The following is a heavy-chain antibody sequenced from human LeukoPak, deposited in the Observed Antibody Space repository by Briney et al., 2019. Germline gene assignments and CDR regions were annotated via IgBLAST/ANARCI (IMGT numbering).Heavy chain of an antibody. Sequence: GGSLRLSCAASGFTFSSYAMSWVRQAPGKGLEWVSTISGSGGSTYYADSVKGRFTISRDNSKNTLYLQMNSLRAEDTAVYYCARVRADYDTSGYDYWGQGTLVTVSS. D-gene: IGHD3-22*01. CDR2: ISGSGGST. J-gene: IGHJ4*02. V-gene: IGHV3-23*01. CDR1: GFTFSSYA. CDR3: ARVRADYDTSGYDY.